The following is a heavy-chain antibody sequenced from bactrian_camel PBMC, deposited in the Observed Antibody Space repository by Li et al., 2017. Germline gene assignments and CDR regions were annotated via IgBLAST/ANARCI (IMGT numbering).Heavy chain of an antibody. D-gene: IGHD2*01. CDR1: GFIFSSFP. CDR3: AADEGCYYHEYEGLDVYHY. Sequence: VQLVESGGGLVQPGGSLTLSCAASGFIFSSFPMSWVRQAPGKGLEWVSRINSGGGSTRYADSVKGRFTISRDDAKNTVYLQMNSLKSEDTALYYCAADEGCYYHEYEGLDVYHYWGQGTQVTVS. CDR2: INSGGGST. J-gene: IGHJ4*01. V-gene: IGHV3S40*01.